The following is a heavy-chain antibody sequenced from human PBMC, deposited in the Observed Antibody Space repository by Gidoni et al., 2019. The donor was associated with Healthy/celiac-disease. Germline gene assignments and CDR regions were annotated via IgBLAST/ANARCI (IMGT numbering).Heavy chain of an antibody. J-gene: IGHJ4*02. D-gene: IGHD4-17*01. Sequence: QVQLVESGGGVVQPGWSLRLSCAAPGFPFSSYGKHWVRQAPGKGLEWVAVIWYDGINKCYADSVKGRFTISRDNSKNTLYLQMNSLGAEDTAVYYCARESGATVTRYYFDYWGQRTLVTVSS. V-gene: IGHV3-33*01. CDR1: GFPFSSYG. CDR3: ARESGATVTRYYFDY. CDR2: IWYDGINK.